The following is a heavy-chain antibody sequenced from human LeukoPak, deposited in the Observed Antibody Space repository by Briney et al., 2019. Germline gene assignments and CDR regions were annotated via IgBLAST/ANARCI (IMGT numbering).Heavy chain of an antibody. CDR3: ARSLGLHDYGDYDGDY. D-gene: IGHD4-17*01. V-gene: IGHV5-51*01. J-gene: IGHJ4*02. Sequence: PGESLKISCKGSGYSFTSYWIGWVRQMPGKGLEWMGIIYPGDSDTRYSPSSQGQVTISADKSISTAYLQWSSLKASDTAMYYCARSLGLHDYGDYDGDYWGQGTLVTVSS. CDR2: IYPGDSDT. CDR1: GYSFTSYW.